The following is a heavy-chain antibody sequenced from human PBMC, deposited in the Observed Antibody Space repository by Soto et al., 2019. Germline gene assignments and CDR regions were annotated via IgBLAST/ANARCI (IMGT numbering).Heavy chain of an antibody. V-gene: IGHV3-49*04. Sequence: EVQVVESGGGLVQPGQSLRLSCFVSGFTFGDSAFSWVRQAPGKGLEWVGFIRTKTFGGTAEYAASVKGRFSISRDDSKSIAYLQMNSLKTEDTAVYYCIRDMKYSYYFEAGHWGQGTLVTVSS. CDR3: IRDMKYSYYFEAGH. CDR2: IRTKTFGGTA. D-gene: IGHD5-18*01. CDR1: GFTFGDSA. J-gene: IGHJ4*02.